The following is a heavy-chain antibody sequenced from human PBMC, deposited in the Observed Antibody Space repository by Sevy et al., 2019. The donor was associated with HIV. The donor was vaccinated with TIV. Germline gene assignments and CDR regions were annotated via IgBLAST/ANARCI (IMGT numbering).Heavy chain of an antibody. CDR3: AKEVGTSGRCGYFNY. Sequence: GGSLRLSCAASEITFSTAIIHWVRQAPGKGLEWVAAISYDESKYCADSVKGRLTISRDSSKNTVYLEMSSLRTEDTAVYYCAKEVGTSGRCGYFNYWGQGTLVTVSS. CDR1: EITFSTAI. CDR2: ISYDESK. J-gene: IGHJ4*02. V-gene: IGHV3-30*04. D-gene: IGHD6-19*01.